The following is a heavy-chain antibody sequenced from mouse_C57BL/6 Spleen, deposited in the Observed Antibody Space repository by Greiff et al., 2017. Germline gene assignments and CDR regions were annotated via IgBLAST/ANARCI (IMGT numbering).Heavy chain of an antibody. D-gene: IGHD1-1*01. CDR1: GFSLSTFGMG. CDR3: ARMGYYGSRDPYWYFNV. J-gene: IGHJ1*03. Sequence: QVQLKESGPGILQPSQTLSLTCSFSGFSLSTFGMGVGWIRQPSGKGLEWLAHIWWDDDTYYNPALKSRLTISKDTSKNQVFLKIANVDTADTATYYCARMGYYGSRDPYWYFNVWGTGTTVTVSS. V-gene: IGHV8-8*01. CDR2: IWWDDDT.